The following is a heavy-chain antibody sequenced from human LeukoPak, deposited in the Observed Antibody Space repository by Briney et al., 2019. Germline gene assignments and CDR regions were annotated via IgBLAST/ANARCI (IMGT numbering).Heavy chain of an antibody. CDR3: ARVRRKDGYKSFDY. V-gene: IGHV4-34*01. CDR2: INHSGST. Sequence: SETLSLTCAVYGGSFSGYYWSWIRQPPGKGLEWIGEINHSGSTNYNPSLKSRVTISVDTSKNQFSLKLSSVTAADTAVYYCARVRRKDGYKSFDYWGQGTLVTVSS. D-gene: IGHD5-24*01. J-gene: IGHJ4*02. CDR1: GGSFSGYY.